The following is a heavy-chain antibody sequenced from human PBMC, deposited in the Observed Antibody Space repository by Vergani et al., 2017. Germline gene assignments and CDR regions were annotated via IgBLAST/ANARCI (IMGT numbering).Heavy chain of an antibody. D-gene: IGHD2/OR15-2a*01. J-gene: IGHJ6*02. CDR2: ISGSGGST. Sequence: EVQLLESGGGLVQPGGSLRLSCAASGFTFSSYAMSWVRQAPGKGLEWVSAISGSGGSTYYADPVKGRFTISRDNSKNTLSLQMNSLRVEDTAVYYCAKGPSAKNIGGMDVWGQGTTVTVSS. V-gene: IGHV3-23*01. CDR3: AKGPSAKNIGGMDV. CDR1: GFTFSSYA.